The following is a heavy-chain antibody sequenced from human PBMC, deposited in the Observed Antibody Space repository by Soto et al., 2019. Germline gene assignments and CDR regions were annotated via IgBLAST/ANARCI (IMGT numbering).Heavy chain of an antibody. D-gene: IGHD6-13*01. J-gene: IGHJ5*02. Sequence: EVQLLESGGGLVQPGGSLRLSCAASGFTFSSYAMSWVRQAPGKGLEWVSAISGSGGSTYYADSVKGRFTISRDNSKNTLYLQMNSLRAEYTAVYYCAQDSLAAAGTRGPSWFDRWGQGTLVTVSS. CDR2: ISGSGGST. CDR1: GFTFSSYA. V-gene: IGHV3-23*01. CDR3: AQDSLAAAGTRGPSWFDR.